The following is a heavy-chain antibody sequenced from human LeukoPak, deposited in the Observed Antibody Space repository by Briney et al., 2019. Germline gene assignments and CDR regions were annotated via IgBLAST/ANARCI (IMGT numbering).Heavy chain of an antibody. D-gene: IGHD3-16*02. Sequence: GGSLRLSCAASGLTFTSYAMSWVRQAPGKGLEWLSSVSGGGGTTYYADSVKGRFTISRDNSKNTLNLQMTSLRAEDTAVYYCAKSPQFSYPYFFDYWGEGALVTVCS. CDR1: GLTFTSYA. CDR3: AKSPQFSYPYFFDY. CDR2: VSGGGGTT. V-gene: IGHV3-23*01. J-gene: IGHJ4*02.